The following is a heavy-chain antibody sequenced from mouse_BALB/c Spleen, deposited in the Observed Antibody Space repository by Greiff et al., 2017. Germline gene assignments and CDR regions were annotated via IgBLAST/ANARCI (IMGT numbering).Heavy chain of an antibody. D-gene: IGHD2-3*01. CDR1: GYAFTNYL. CDR3: ARGWSGAMDY. V-gene: IGHV1-54*01. J-gene: IGHJ4*01. Sequence: QVQLKESGAELVRPGTSVKVSCKASGYAFTNYLIEWVKQRPGQGLEWIGVINPGSGGTNYNEKFKGKATLTADKSSSTAYMQLSSLTSDDSAVYFCARGWSGAMDYWGQGTSVTVSS. CDR2: INPGSGGT.